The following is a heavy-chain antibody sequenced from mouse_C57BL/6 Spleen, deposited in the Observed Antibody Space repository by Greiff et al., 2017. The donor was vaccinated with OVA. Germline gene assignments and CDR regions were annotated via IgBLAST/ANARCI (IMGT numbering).Heavy chain of an antibody. Sequence: VQLKESGPGLVKPSQSLSLTCSVTGYSITSGYYWNWIRQFPGNKLEWMGYISYDGSNNYNPSLKNRISITRDTSKNQFFLKLNSVTTEDTATYYCAREGYYYGSRGTGFDYWGQGTTLTVSS. CDR1: GYSITSGYY. CDR2: ISYDGSN. CDR3: AREGYYYGSRGTGFDY. D-gene: IGHD1-1*01. J-gene: IGHJ2*01. V-gene: IGHV3-6*01.